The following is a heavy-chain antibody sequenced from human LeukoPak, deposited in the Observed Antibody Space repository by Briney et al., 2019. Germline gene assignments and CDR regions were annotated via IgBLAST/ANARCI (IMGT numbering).Heavy chain of an antibody. Sequence: PSETLSLTCAVYGGSFSGYYWSWIRQPPGKGLEWIGEINHSGSTNYNPSLKSRVTISVDTSKNQFSLKLSSVTAADTAVYYCARSPYYYYMDVWGIGTTVTVAS. CDR1: GGSFSGYY. CDR2: INHSGST. V-gene: IGHV4-34*01. J-gene: IGHJ6*03. CDR3: ARSPYYYYMDV.